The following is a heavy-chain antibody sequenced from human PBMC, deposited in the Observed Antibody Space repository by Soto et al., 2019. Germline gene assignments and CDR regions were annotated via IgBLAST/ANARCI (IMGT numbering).Heavy chain of an antibody. D-gene: IGHD3-3*01. V-gene: IGHV4-39*01. J-gene: IGHJ4*02. CDR3: ARLGSYDFWSGYYNNYYFDY. CDR1: GGSISSSSYY. CDR2: IYYSGST. Sequence: TVSLTCTVSGGSISSSSYYWGWIRQPPGKGLEWIGSIYYSGSTYYNPSLKSRVTISVDTSKNQFSLKLSSVTAADTAVYYCARLGSYDFWSGYYNNYYFDYWGQGTLVTVSS.